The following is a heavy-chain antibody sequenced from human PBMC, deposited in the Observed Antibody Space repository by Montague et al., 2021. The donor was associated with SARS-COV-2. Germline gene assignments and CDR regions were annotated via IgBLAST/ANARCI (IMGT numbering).Heavy chain of an antibody. CDR1: GGSISSDNW. CDR3: ARRITVGRGVTKRNNGFDP. Sequence: SETLSLTCAVSGGSISSDNWWSWVRQSPGKGLEWIGEIFHSGSTNYNPSLNSRVTMSVDKSKNDFSLKLSLVTAADTAMYYSARRITVGRGVTKRNNGFDPWGRGILVTVSS. CDR2: IFHSGST. V-gene: IGHV4-4*02. J-gene: IGHJ5*02. D-gene: IGHD3-10*01.